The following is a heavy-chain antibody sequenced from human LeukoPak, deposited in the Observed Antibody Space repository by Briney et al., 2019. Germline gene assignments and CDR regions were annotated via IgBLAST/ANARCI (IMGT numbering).Heavy chain of an antibody. J-gene: IGHJ5*02. CDR1: GGSISSSSYY. CDR3: ARDYYDSSGYPVP. D-gene: IGHD3-22*01. Sequence: SETLSLTCTVSGGSISSSSYYWGWIRQPPGKGLEWIGSIYYSGSTYYNPSLKSRVTISVDTSRNQFSLKLSSVTAADTAVYYRARDYYDSSGYPVPWGQGTLVTVSS. V-gene: IGHV4-39*07. CDR2: IYYSGST.